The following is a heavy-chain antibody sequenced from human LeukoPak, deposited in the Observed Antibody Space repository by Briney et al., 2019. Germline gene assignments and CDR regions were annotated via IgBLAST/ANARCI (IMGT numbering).Heavy chain of an antibody. Sequence: PSETLSPTCTVSGGSISSYYWSWIRQPPGKGLEWIGYIYYSGSTNYNPSLKSRVTISVDTSKNQFSLKLSSVTAADTAVYYCASSSGSHDAFDIWGQGTMVTVSS. J-gene: IGHJ3*02. V-gene: IGHV4-59*01. CDR2: IYYSGST. CDR3: ASSSGSHDAFDI. D-gene: IGHD1-26*01. CDR1: GGSISSYY.